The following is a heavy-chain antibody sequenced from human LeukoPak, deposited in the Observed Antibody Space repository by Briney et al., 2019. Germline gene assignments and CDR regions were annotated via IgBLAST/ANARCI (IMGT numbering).Heavy chain of an antibody. D-gene: IGHD5-12*01. V-gene: IGHV4-34*01. CDR2: INHSGST. Sequence: SETLSLTCAVYGGSFSGYYWSWIRQPPGKGLEWIGEINHSGSTNYNPSLKSRVTISVDTSKNQFSLKLSSVTAADTAVYYCARSSSPVATIVTYYFDYWGQGSLVTVSS. CDR1: GGSFSGYY. J-gene: IGHJ4*02. CDR3: ARSSSPVATIVTYYFDY.